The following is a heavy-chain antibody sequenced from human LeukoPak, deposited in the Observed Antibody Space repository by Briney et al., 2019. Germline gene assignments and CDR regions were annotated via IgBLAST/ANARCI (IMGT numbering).Heavy chain of an antibody. CDR2: INPSGGST. CDR3: ARAYSSGLIDY. J-gene: IGHJ4*02. D-gene: IGHD6-19*01. CDR1: GYTFTGYY. Sequence: ASVKVSCKASGYTFTGYYMHWVRQAPGQGLEWMGWINPSGGSTSYAQKFQGRVTMTRDTSTSTVYMELSSLRSEDTAVYYCARAYSSGLIDYWGQGTLVTVSS. V-gene: IGHV1-46*01.